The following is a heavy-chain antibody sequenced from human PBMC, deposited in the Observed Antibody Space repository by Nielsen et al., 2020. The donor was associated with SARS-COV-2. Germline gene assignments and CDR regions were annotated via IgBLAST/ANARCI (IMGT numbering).Heavy chain of an antibody. V-gene: IGHV1-46*01. CDR2: INPSGGST. CDR1: GYTFTSYY. J-gene: IGHJ4*02. CDR3: ARALSLARGKLVPSFFDY. Sequence: ASVKVSCKASGYTFTSYYMHWVRQAPGQGLEWMGIINPSGGSTSYAQKFQGRVTMTRDTSTSTVYMELSSLRSEDTAVYYCARALSLARGKLVPSFFDYWGQGTLVTVSS. D-gene: IGHD6-13*01.